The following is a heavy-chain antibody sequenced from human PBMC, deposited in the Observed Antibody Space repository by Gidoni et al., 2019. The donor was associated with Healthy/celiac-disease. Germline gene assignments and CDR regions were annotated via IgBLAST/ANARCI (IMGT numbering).Heavy chain of an antibody. CDR1: GFSLSTSGVG. V-gene: IGHV2-5*01. CDR2: IYWNDDK. Sequence: QITLKESGPTLVKPTQTLTLTCTFSGFSLSTSGVGVGWIRQPPGKALEWLALIYWNDDKRYSPSLKSRLTITKDTSKNQVVLTMTNMDPVDTATYYCAHSRTNYDFWSGFAFDIWGQGTMVTVSS. J-gene: IGHJ3*02. CDR3: AHSRTNYDFWSGFAFDI. D-gene: IGHD3-3*01.